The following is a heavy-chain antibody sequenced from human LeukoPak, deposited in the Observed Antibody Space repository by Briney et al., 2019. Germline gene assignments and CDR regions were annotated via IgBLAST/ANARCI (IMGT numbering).Heavy chain of an antibody. V-gene: IGHV3-23*01. D-gene: IGHD5-12*01. J-gene: IGHJ4*02. Sequence: GGSLRLSCAASGFTFSSYGMSWVRQAPGRGLEWVSAISGSGGSTYYADSVKGRFTISRDNSKNTLYLQMNSLRAEDTAVYYCAKDPVATIVRLFDYWGQGTLVTVSS. CDR1: GFTFSSYG. CDR2: ISGSGGST. CDR3: AKDPVATIVRLFDY.